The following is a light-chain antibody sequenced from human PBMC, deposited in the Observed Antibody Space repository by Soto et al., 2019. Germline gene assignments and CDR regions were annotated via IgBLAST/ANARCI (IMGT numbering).Light chain of an antibody. Sequence: DIQMTQSPSSLSASVGDRVTIACRASQGISNYLAWYQQKPGKIPKVLIYAPSTLQSVVPTRFRGSGSGTDFTLTISSLQPEYFAVYYCQKYNSVPSMFGHGTKVEIK. CDR3: QKYNSVPSM. J-gene: IGKJ1*01. CDR1: QGISNY. CDR2: APS. V-gene: IGKV1-27*01.